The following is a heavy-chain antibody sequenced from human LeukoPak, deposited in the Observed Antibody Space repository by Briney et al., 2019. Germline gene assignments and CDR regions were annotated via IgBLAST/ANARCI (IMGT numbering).Heavy chain of an antibody. CDR3: ARALTTLTYEGY. CDR1: GFTFSSYT. V-gene: IGHV3-21*01. CDR2: ISGSNSYI. J-gene: IGHJ4*02. Sequence: GGSLRLSCAASGFTFSSYTMHWLRQAPGKGLEWVSSISGSNSYIFYADSVKGRFTVSRDNAKDSLYLQMNSLRAEDTAVYYCARALTTLTYEGYWGQGTLVTVSS. D-gene: IGHD1-1*01.